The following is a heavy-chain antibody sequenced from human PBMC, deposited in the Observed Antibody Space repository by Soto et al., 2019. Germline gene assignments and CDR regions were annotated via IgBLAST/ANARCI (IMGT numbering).Heavy chain of an antibody. CDR1: GFTFSNYP. Sequence: EVQLLESGGGLVQPGGSLRLSCAASGFTFSNYPMSWVRQAPGKGLEWVSTISASGASTYYGDSVKGRFTISRDNSKNTLCVQMSSLRGEETAVYYCGKRTGRDYHAYWGRGTLVTVSS. V-gene: IGHV3-23*01. J-gene: IGHJ4*02. CDR3: GKRTGRDYHAY. CDR2: ISASGAST. D-gene: IGHD4-17*01.